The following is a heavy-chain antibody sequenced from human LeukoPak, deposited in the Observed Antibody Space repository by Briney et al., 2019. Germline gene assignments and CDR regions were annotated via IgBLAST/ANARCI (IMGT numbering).Heavy chain of an antibody. CDR3: AREIVIFPDYYYYGMDV. Sequence: PGGSLRLSCAASGFTFRDYYMTWLRQAPGKGLEWISYISRSGDTLYYADSVEGRFTISRDNAKNSLYLQMNSLRAEDTAVYYCAREIVIFPDYYYYGMDVWGQGTTVTVSS. D-gene: IGHD2/OR15-2a*01. J-gene: IGHJ6*02. CDR2: ISRSGDTL. V-gene: IGHV3-11*01. CDR1: GFTFRDYY.